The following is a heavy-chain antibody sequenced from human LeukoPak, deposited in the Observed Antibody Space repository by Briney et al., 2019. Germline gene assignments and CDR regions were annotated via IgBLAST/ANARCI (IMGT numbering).Heavy chain of an antibody. CDR2: ISGSGGST. D-gene: IGHD2-8*01. V-gene: IGHV3-23*01. Sequence: GGSLRLSCAASGFTFSSYAMSWVRQAPGKWLEWVSSISGSGGSTYYADSVKGRFTISRDNSKNTLYLQMNGLRAEDTAVYYCAKDGVWGYGFGGHNWFDPWGQGTLVTVSS. J-gene: IGHJ5*02. CDR3: AKDGVWGYGFGGHNWFDP. CDR1: GFTFSSYA.